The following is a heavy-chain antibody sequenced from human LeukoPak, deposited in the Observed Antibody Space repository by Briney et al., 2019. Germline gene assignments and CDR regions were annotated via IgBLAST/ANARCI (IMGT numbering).Heavy chain of an antibody. J-gene: IGHJ5*02. CDR2: IYPGDSDR. V-gene: IGHV5-51*01. CDR1: GYGFTSYW. Sequence: GEALQISYKGAGYGFTSYWSGWGRRMPGKGGEGMGIIYPGDSDRRYSPSFQGQVTISAAKSTSTAYLQWSSLKASDPAMYYCARQAYGSGSYYFDPWGQGTLVTVSS. CDR3: ARQAYGSGSYYFDP. D-gene: IGHD3-10*01.